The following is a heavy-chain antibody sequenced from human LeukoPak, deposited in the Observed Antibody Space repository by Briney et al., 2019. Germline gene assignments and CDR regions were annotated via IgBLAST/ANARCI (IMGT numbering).Heavy chain of an antibody. CDR3: TTDGIVLVPAAIDY. D-gene: IGHD2-2*01. V-gene: IGHV3-15*01. J-gene: IGHJ4*02. CDR2: IKSKTDGGTT. Sequence: GGSLRLSCAASGFTFSNAWMSWVRQAPGKGLEWVGRIKSKTDGGTTDYAAPVRGRFTISRDDSKNTLCLQMNSLKAEDTAMYYCTTDGIVLVPAAIDYWGQGTLVTVSS. CDR1: GFTFSNAW.